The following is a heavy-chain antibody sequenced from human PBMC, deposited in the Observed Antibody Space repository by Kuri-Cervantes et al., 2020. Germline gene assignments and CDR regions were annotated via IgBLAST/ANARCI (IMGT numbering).Heavy chain of an antibody. D-gene: IGHD3-3*01. CDR3: ARGPDYDFWSGYHYGMDV. CDR1: GFRFSIYW. CDR2: IYSGGST. Sequence: GESLKISCAGSGFRFSIYWMTWVRQAPGKGLEWVSVIYSGGSTYYADSVKGRFTISRGNSKNTPYLQMNSLRAEDTAVYYCARGPDYDFWSGYHYGMDVWGQGTTVTVSS. V-gene: IGHV3-53*01. J-gene: IGHJ6*02.